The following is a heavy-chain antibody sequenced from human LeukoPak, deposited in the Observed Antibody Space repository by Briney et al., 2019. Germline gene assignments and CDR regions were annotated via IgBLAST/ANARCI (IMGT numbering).Heavy chain of an antibody. CDR2: IYYSGST. D-gene: IGHD3-22*01. J-gene: IGHJ4*02. CDR3: ARGYDSSGYYYYFDY. CDR1: GGSINTYY. Sequence: SETLSLTCTVSGGSINTYYWSWIRQPPGKGLEWIGYIYYSGSTNYNPSLKSRVTISVDTSKNQFSLKLSSVTAADTAVYYCARGYDSSGYYYYFDYWGQGTLVTVSS. V-gene: IGHV4-59*12.